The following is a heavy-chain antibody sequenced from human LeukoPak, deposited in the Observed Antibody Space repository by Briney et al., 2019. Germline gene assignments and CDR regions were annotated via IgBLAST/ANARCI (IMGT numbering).Heavy chain of an antibody. V-gene: IGHV1-18*01. Sequence: GASVKVSCKASGYILTNYGITWVRQAPGQGLDWMGWISGYNADTDSAQKVQGRLTMTTDTSTNTAYMELRSLRSDDTAVYYCARFLCDNGVCHRAFDIWGQGTMVTVSS. D-gene: IGHD2-8*01. CDR2: ISGYNADT. J-gene: IGHJ3*02. CDR3: ARFLCDNGVCHRAFDI. CDR1: GYILTNYG.